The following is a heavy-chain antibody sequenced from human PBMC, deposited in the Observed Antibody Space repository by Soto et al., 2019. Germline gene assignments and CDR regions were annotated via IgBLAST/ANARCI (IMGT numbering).Heavy chain of an antibody. CDR1: GFTFSSYA. V-gene: IGHV3-23*01. J-gene: IGHJ5*02. D-gene: IGHD3-3*01. CDR2: ISGSGGST. Sequence: EVQLLESGGGSVQPGTSLRLSCAASGFTFSSYAMSWVRQAPGKGLEWVSVISGSGGSTYYADSVKGRSTTSRDNSKNXLXXHINSLGAADTAVYYCAKGLPQRRSAYYRYNCFDPWGQGTLVTVSS. CDR3: AKGLPQRRSAYYRYNCFDP.